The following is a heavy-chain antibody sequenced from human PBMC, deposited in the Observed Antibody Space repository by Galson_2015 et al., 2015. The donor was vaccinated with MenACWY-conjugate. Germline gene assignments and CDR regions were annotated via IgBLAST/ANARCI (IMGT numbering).Heavy chain of an antibody. D-gene: IGHD2-2*01. Sequence: SLRLSCAASGFTFSSSWMSWVRQAPGKGLEWVGNIKRDGSEKYFVDSVKGRFIISRDNAKNSLYLQMNSLRAEDTAVYYCVRDEPDAMGAYWGRGTLVTVSS. CDR3: VRDEPDAMGAY. V-gene: IGHV3-7*03. CDR2: IKRDGSEK. J-gene: IGHJ4*02. CDR1: GFTFSSSW.